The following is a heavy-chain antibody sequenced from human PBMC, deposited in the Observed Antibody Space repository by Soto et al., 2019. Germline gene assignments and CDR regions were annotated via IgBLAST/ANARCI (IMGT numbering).Heavy chain of an antibody. D-gene: IGHD3-22*01. CDR2: INHSGRV. Sequence: SATLSLTCAVYGGSFSGHSWTWIRQSPGKGLEWIGDINHSGRVNYSPSLKSRVTISLDTSKNQFSLTLSAVTAADTAMYYCSTRAYDTNGYYRFDPWGQGTLVTVSS. CDR1: GGSFSGHS. V-gene: IGHV4-34*01. CDR3: STRAYDTNGYYRFDP. J-gene: IGHJ5*01.